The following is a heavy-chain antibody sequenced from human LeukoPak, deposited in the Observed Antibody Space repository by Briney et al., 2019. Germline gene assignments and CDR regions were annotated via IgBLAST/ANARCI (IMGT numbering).Heavy chain of an antibody. CDR2: ISSSSSTL. J-gene: IGHJ4*02. CDR1: VFTLSSYG. V-gene: IGHV3-48*02. CDR3: ARVGWGRYGVDVDY. Sequence: GGALRLSCAASVFTLSSYGMNWVRQAPGEGREWVSYISSSSSTLYYADSVKGGFTISRDNAKNSLYLQMDSLSDEYTAVYDWARVGWGRYGVDVDYWGQGTLVTVSS. D-gene: IGHD3-16*01.